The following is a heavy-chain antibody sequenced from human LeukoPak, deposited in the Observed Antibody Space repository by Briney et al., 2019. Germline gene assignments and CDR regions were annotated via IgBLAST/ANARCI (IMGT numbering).Heavy chain of an antibody. CDR3: ARDGKGRNRIGYYFDY. J-gene: IGHJ4*02. D-gene: IGHD3-10*01. CDR2: TSSSGSTI. CDR1: GFTFSSYE. V-gene: IGHV3-48*03. Sequence: GGSLRLSCAASGFTFSSYEMNWVRQAPGKGLEWVSYTSSSGSTIYYAASVKGRFTISRDNAKNSLYLQMNSLRAEDTAVYYCARDGKGRNRIGYYFDYWGQGTLVTVSS.